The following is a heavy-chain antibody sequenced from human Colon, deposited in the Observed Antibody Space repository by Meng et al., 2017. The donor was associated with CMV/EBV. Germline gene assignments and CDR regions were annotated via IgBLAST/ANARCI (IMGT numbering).Heavy chain of an antibody. CDR2: IISDGSGA. CDR1: GFTFSSYW. J-gene: IGHJ4*02. CDR3: ARAAMVTGNDY. D-gene: IGHD5-18*01. Sequence: LSCVASGFTFSSYWMHWVRQAPGKGLVWVSRIISDGSGADYADSVKGRFTISRDNAKNTLYLQMDSLRAEDTAVYYCARAAMVTGNDYWGQGALVTVSS. V-gene: IGHV3-74*01.